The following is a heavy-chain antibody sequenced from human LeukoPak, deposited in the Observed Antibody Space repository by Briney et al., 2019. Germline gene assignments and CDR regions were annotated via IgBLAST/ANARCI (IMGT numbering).Heavy chain of an antibody. Sequence: SETLSLTCTVSGGSISSYCWSWIRQPPGKGLEWIGYIYYSGSTNYNPSLKSRVTISVDTSKNQFSLKLSSVTAADTAVYYCARDWQDDGLGNWFDPWGQGTLVTVSS. CDR3: ARDWQDDGLGNWFDP. J-gene: IGHJ5*02. D-gene: IGHD6-19*01. V-gene: IGHV4-59*01. CDR1: GGSISSYC. CDR2: IYYSGST.